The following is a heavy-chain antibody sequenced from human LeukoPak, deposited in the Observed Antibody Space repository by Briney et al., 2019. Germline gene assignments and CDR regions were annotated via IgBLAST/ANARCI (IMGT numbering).Heavy chain of an antibody. CDR2: LSGSGYNT. V-gene: IGHV3-23*01. Sequence: GGSLRLSCAASGFTFSSHALSWVRQATGKGLEWVSSLSGSGYNTYYADSVKGRFTISRDNSKNTVYLQMNSLRAEDTAVYYCAKDPYGTRYFDYWGRGTLVTVSS. J-gene: IGHJ4*02. D-gene: IGHD2-2*01. CDR3: AKDPYGTRYFDY. CDR1: GFTFSSHA.